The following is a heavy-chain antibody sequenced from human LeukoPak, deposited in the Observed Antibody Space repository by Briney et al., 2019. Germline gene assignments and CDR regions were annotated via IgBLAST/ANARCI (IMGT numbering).Heavy chain of an antibody. CDR1: GGSISSGSYY. CDR2: IYTSGST. Sequence: SETLSLTCTVSGGSISSGSYYWSWIRQPAGKGLEWIGRIYTSGSTNYNPSLKSRVTISVDTSKNQFSLKLSSVTAADTAVYYCAREGLSGSYPIDYWGQGTLVTVSS. CDR3: AREGLSGSYPIDY. D-gene: IGHD1-26*01. J-gene: IGHJ4*02. V-gene: IGHV4-61*02.